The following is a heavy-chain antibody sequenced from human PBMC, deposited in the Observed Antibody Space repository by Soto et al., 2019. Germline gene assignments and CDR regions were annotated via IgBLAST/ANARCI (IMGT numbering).Heavy chain of an antibody. V-gene: IGHV1-46*03. CDR3: ARDPSMVRGVIITQQNWFDP. Sequence: ASVKVSCKASGYTFTSYYMHWVRQAPGQGLEWMGIINPSGGSTSYAQKFQGRVTMTRDTSTSTAYMELSSLRSEDTAVYYCARDPSMVRGVIITQQNWFDPWGQGTLVTVSS. CDR2: INPSGGST. D-gene: IGHD3-10*01. J-gene: IGHJ5*02. CDR1: GYTFTSYY.